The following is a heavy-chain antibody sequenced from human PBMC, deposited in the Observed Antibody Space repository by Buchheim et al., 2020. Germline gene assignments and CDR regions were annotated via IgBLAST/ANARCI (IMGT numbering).Heavy chain of an antibody. D-gene: IGHD1-14*01. J-gene: IGHJ1*01. CDR3: ARAPPRTPTEYFQH. Sequence: QVQLVESGGGVVQPGRSLKLSCAASGFTFSTYGMHWVRQAPGKGLEWVAVISDDGSNKYYADSVKGRFTISRDNSKNTLYLQMNSLRAEDTAVYYCARAPPRTPTEYFQHWGQGTL. CDR2: ISDDGSNK. CDR1: GFTFSTYG. V-gene: IGHV3-30*03.